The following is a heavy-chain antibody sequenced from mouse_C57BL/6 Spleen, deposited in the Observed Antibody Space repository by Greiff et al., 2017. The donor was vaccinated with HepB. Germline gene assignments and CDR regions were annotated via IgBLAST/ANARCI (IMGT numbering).Heavy chain of an antibody. Sequence: EVMLVESGGGLVKPGGSLKLSCAASGFTFSSYAMSWVRQTPEKRLEWVATISDGGSYTYYPDNVKGRFTITRDNAKNNLYLQMSQLKSEDTAMYYCARETAGSYWYFDVWGTGTTVTVSS. CDR1: GFTFSSYA. CDR3: ARETAGSYWYFDV. D-gene: IGHD1-1*02. V-gene: IGHV5-4*01. J-gene: IGHJ1*03. CDR2: ISDGGSYT.